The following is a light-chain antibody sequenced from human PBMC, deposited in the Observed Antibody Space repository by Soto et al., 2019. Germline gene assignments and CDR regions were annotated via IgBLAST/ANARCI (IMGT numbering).Light chain of an antibody. J-gene: IGLJ2*01. V-gene: IGLV2-14*03. CDR3: SSYTTSSTHL. CDR1: SRNDGGYNF. Sequence: QSALTQPASVSGSPGQSISISCTGTSRNDGGYNFVSWYQHHPGKAPKLIIYDVTDRPSGVSNRFSGSKSGNTASLTISGLRAEDEADYYCSSYTTSSTHLFGGGTKLTVL. CDR2: DVT.